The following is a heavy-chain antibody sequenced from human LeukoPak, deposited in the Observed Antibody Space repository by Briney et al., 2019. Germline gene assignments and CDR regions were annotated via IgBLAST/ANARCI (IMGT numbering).Heavy chain of an antibody. CDR3: ARGHYYGSGSYYSPCWFDP. CDR1: EFTFSSYA. D-gene: IGHD3-10*01. J-gene: IGHJ5*02. V-gene: IGHV3-30-3*01. Sequence: HPGGSLRLSCAASEFTFSSYAMHWVRQAPGKGLEWVAVISYDGSNKYYADSVKGRFTISRDNSKNALYLQMNSLRAEDTAVYYCARGHYYGSGSYYSPCWFDPWGQGTLVTVSS. CDR2: ISYDGSNK.